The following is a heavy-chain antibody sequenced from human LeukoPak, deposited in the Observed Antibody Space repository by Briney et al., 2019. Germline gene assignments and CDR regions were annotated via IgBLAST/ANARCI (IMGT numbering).Heavy chain of an antibody. J-gene: IGHJ4*02. D-gene: IGHD6-6*01. Sequence: ASVKVSCKASGYTFTGYYMHWVRQAPGQGLEWMGWINPNSGGTNYAQKFQGRVSMTRDTSISTAYMELSRLRSDDTAVYYCASIPPGSVWQLVFDYWGQGTLVTVSS. V-gene: IGHV1-2*02. CDR1: GYTFTGYY. CDR3: ASIPPGSVWQLVFDY. CDR2: INPNSGGT.